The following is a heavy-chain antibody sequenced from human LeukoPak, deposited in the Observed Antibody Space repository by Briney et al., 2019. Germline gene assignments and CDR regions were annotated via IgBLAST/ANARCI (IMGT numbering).Heavy chain of an antibody. Sequence: SVKVSCKASGGTFSSYAISWVRQAAGQGLEWMGGIIPIFGTANYAQNFQGRVTITADESTSTAYMQLSSLRSEDTAVHYCARVERYYDILTGHYSWFDPWGQGTLVTVSS. CDR3: ARVERYYDILTGHYSWFDP. D-gene: IGHD3-9*01. V-gene: IGHV1-69*13. CDR1: GGTFSSYA. J-gene: IGHJ5*02. CDR2: IIPIFGTA.